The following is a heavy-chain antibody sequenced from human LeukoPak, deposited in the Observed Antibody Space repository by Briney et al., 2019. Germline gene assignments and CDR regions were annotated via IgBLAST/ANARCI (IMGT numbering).Heavy chain of an antibody. Sequence: HAGGSLRLSCAASGFTFSTYAMSWVRQAPGKGLEWVSAISGSGDSTCYADSVKGRFTISRDNSKNTLYLQMNSLRADDTAVYYCAKNTSGSYFDYWGQGTLVTVSS. CDR2: ISGSGDST. CDR1: GFTFSTYA. CDR3: AKNTSGSYFDY. J-gene: IGHJ4*02. D-gene: IGHD1-26*01. V-gene: IGHV3-23*01.